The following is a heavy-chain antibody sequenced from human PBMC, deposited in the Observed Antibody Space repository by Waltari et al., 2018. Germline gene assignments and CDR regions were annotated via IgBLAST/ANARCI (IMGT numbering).Heavy chain of an antibody. CDR1: GFTFSSYA. D-gene: IGHD1-7*01. Sequence: EVQLLESGGGLVQPGGSLRLSCAASGFTFSSYAMSWVRQAPGKGLEWVSAISGSGGSTYYADSVKGRFTISRDNAKNSLYLQMNSLRAEDTAVYYCARDLELRAAPFDYWGQGTLVTVSS. CDR2: ISGSGGST. J-gene: IGHJ4*02. CDR3: ARDLELRAAPFDY. V-gene: IGHV3-23*01.